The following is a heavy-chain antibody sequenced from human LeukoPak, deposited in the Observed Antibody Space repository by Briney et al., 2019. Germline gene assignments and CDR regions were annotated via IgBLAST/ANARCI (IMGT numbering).Heavy chain of an antibody. Sequence: ASVKVSCKVSGYTLTELSMHWVRLAPGKGLEWMGGFDPEDGETIYAQKFQGRVTMTEDTSTDTAYMELSSLRSEDTAVYYCATISLQRITIFGVVIMTSGFFDYWGQGTLVTVSS. CDR2: FDPEDGET. D-gene: IGHD3-3*01. CDR1: GYTLTELS. CDR3: ATISLQRITIFGVVIMTSGFFDY. V-gene: IGHV1-24*01. J-gene: IGHJ4*02.